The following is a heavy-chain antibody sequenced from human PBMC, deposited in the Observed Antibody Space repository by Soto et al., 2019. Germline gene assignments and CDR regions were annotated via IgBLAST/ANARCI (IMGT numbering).Heavy chain of an antibody. J-gene: IGHJ6*03. CDR3: ARDRAYSGYVRRKYYYYMDV. V-gene: IGHV3-11*01. CDR1: GFTFSDYY. D-gene: IGHD5-12*01. CDR2: ISSSGSTI. Sequence: GGSLRLSCAASGFTFSDYYMSWIRQAPGKGLEWVSYISSSGSTIYYADSVKGRFTISRDNAKNSLYLQMNSLRAEDTAVYYCARDRAYSGYVRRKYYYYMDVWGKGTTVTV.